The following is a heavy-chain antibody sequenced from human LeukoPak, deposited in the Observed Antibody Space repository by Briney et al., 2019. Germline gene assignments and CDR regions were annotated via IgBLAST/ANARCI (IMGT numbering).Heavy chain of an antibody. Sequence: WGTLRLSCAASGFTVSNVWMSWVRQAPGKGLEWVGRIKSNSDGGTTDYAAPVKGRFTISKDDSKNTLFLQMSSLEIEDTAVYYCTTSGITARWGQGTLVTVSS. CDR3: TTSGITAR. J-gene: IGHJ4*02. V-gene: IGHV3-15*01. D-gene: IGHD1-14*01. CDR2: IKSNSDGGTT. CDR1: GFTVSNVW.